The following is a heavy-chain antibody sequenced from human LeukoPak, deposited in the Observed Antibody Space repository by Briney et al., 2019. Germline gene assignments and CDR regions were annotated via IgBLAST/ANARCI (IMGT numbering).Heavy chain of an antibody. CDR2: INPDSGGT. V-gene: IGHV1-2*02. Sequence: GASVKVSCKASGYSFTDSYIHWVRQAPGQGLEWMGWINPDSGGTNYAQKFQGRVTMTRDTSITTAYMGLSTLISDDTAVYYCAKEPPSGWSLGYWGQGTLVTVSS. J-gene: IGHJ4*02. CDR3: AKEPPSGWSLGY. CDR1: GYSFTDSY. D-gene: IGHD6-19*01.